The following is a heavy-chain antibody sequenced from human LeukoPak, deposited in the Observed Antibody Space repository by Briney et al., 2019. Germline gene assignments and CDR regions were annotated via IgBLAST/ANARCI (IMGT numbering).Heavy chain of an antibody. D-gene: IGHD2-2*01. CDR2: INANSGGT. J-gene: IGHJ4*02. CDR3: ARVPAYEAGSFDY. V-gene: IGHV1-2*02. CDR1: GYTFTDYY. Sequence: ASVKASCKASGYTFTDYYMHWGRQAPGQELEWRGWINANSGGTNYAQKFQGRVTVTRVTSISTAYMELSTLRSDDTAVYYCARVPAYEAGSFDYWGQGTLVTVSS.